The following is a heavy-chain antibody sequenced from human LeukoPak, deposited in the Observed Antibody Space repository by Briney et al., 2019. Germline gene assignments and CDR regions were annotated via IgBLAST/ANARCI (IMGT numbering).Heavy chain of an antibody. CDR3: ARAPLYTSGWYYFNS. J-gene: IGHJ4*02. D-gene: IGHD6-19*01. CDR2: IHPNTGST. CDR1: GDTFTGYY. Sequence: ASVKVSCKASGDTFTGYYVHWVRQAPGQGLEWMGRIHPNTGSTHYAEKFEGRATMTRDTSITTAYMGLTRLRSDDTAVYYCARAPLYTSGWYYFNSWGQGTLVTVSS. V-gene: IGHV1-2*06.